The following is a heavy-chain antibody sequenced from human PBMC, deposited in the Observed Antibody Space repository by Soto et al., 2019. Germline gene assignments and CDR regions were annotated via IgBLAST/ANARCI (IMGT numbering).Heavy chain of an antibody. V-gene: IGHV3-23*01. CDR2: ISGSGGST. D-gene: IGHD2-21*02. CDR3: AKAYCGGDCYYYFHY. Sequence: EVQLLESGGGLVQPGGSLRLSCAASGFTFRNYALSWARQAPGRGLEWVSGISGSGGSTYYADSVKGRFTISRDNSKNTLHLQMNSLRAEDTAVYYCAKAYCGGDCYYYFHYWGQGTRVTVSS. J-gene: IGHJ4*02. CDR1: GFTFRNYA.